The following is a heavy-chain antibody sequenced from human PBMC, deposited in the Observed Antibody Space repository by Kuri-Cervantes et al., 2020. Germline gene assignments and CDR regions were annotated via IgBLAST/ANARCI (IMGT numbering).Heavy chain of an antibody. J-gene: IGHJ6*02. CDR1: RFTFSSYG. CDR3: AKEIRPQYYDFWSGYYTGGANMDV. CDR2: ISYDGSNK. Sequence: GGSLRLSCAASRFTFSSYGMHWVRQAPGKGLEWVAVISYDGSNKYYADSVKGRFTISRDNSKNTLYLQMNSLRAEDTAVYYFAKEIRPQYYDFWSGYYTGGANMDVWGQGTTVTVSS. V-gene: IGHV3-30*18. D-gene: IGHD3-3*01.